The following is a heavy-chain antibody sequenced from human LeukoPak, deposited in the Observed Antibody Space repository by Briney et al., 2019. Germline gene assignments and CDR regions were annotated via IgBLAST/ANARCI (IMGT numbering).Heavy chain of an antibody. CDR3: ARDHYVWGSYRHFDY. D-gene: IGHD3-16*02. CDR2: INHSGST. V-gene: IGHV4-34*01. Sequence: SETLSLTCAVYGGSFRGYYWSWIRQPPGKGLEWIGEINHSGSTNYNPSLKSRVTISVDTSKNQFSLKLGSVTAADTAVYYCARDHYVWGSYRHFDYWGQGTLVTVSS. J-gene: IGHJ4*02. CDR1: GGSFRGYY.